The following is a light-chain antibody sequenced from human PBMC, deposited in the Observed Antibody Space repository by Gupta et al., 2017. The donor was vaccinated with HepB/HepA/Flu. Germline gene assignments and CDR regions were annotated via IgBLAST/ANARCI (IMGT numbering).Light chain of an antibody. CDR3: QQYYSTPHT. V-gene: IGKV4-1*01. CDR2: WAS. Sequence: DIVLTQSPDSLAVSLGERATINCKSSQNILYSSNNNDYLAWYQLKPGQPPKLLIHWASTRESGVPDRFRGSGSGTDFTLTIDSLQAEDAAVYFCQQYYSTPHTFGQGTKLEIK. J-gene: IGKJ2*01. CDR1: QNILYSSNNNDY.